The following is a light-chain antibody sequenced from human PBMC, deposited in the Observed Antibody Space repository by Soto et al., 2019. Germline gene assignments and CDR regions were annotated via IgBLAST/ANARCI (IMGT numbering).Light chain of an antibody. CDR1: QTVRDN. CDR3: QQYNNWPLT. J-gene: IGKJ4*01. V-gene: IGKV3D-15*01. Sequence: EVVLTQSPGTLSLSPGERATLSCRASQTVRDNLGWYQQKPGQPPRLLIYGATTRATGIPARFSGSGSGTEFTLTISSLQSEDFAVYYCQQYNNWPLTFGGGTKVDI. CDR2: GAT.